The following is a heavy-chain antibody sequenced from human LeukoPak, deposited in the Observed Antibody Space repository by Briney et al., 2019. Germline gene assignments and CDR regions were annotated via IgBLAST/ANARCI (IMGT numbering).Heavy chain of an antibody. CDR1: GYTFTSYA. CDR2: INPNSGGT. D-gene: IGHD3-22*01. CDR3: ARELLTYYYDSSGFDP. J-gene: IGHJ5*02. V-gene: IGHV1-2*06. Sequence: ASVKVSCKASGYTFTSYAMNWVRQAPGQGLEWMGRINPNSGGTNYAQKFQGRVTMTRDTSISTAYMELSRLRSDDTAVYYCARELLTYYYDSSGFDPWGQGTLVTVSS.